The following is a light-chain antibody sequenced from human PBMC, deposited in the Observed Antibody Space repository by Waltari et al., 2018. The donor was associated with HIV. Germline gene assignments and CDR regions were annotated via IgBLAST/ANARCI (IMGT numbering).Light chain of an antibody. V-gene: IGLV1-40*01. J-gene: IGLJ3*02. CDR2: GNS. CDR3: QSYDSSLSVWV. Sequence: QSVLTQPPSVSGAPGQRVTISCTGSSSNIGAGYDVHWYQQIPGTAPKLLICGNSLRPSGVPDRFAGSKSGTSASLAITGLQAEDEADYYCQSYDSSLSVWVFGGGTKLTVL. CDR1: SSNIGAGYD.